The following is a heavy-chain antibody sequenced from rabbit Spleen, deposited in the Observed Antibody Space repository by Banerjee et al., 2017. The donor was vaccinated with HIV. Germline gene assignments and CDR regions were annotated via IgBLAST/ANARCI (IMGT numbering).Heavy chain of an antibody. CDR1: GLDFSSSYW. CDR2: IDVHKSATT. Sequence: QEQLVESGGGLFQPGGSLALTCKASGLDFSSSYWMCWVRQAPGKGLEWIACIDVHKSATTYYETWAKGRFTISKTSSTTVTLQMTSLTAADTATYFCARDAAGREDFNLWGPCTLVTVS. D-gene: IGHD4-2*01. J-gene: IGHJ4*01. V-gene: IGHV1S45*01. CDR3: ARDAAGREDFNL.